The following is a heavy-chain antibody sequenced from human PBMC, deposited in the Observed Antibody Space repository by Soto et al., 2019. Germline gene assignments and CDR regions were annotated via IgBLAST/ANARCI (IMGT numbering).Heavy chain of an antibody. D-gene: IGHD2-15*01. CDR2: ISGSGGST. J-gene: IGHJ6*02. V-gene: IGHV3-23*01. CDR1: GFTFSSYS. Sequence: VGSLRLSCAASGFTFSSYSMSWVRQAPGKGLEWVSAISGSGGSTYYADSVKGRFTISRDNSKNTLYLQMNSLRVEDTAVYYCAKGGGGSPGNYGLDVWGQGTTVTVS. CDR3: AKGGGGSPGNYGLDV.